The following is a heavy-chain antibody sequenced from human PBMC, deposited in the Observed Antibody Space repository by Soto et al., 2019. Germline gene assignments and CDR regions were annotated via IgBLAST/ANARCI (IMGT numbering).Heavy chain of an antibody. D-gene: IGHD1-1*01. Sequence: QVHLVQSGAEVRKPGASVKVSCKGSGYTFTSYGIAWVRQAPGQGLEWMGWTSAHNDNTNHAQNVQGRVTVPRDTSTSTAYMELRTLRSAATAVYYCARGRYGDYWGQGALVTVSS. CDR1: GYTFTSYG. CDR3: ARGRYGDY. V-gene: IGHV1-18*01. J-gene: IGHJ4*02. CDR2: TSAHNDNT.